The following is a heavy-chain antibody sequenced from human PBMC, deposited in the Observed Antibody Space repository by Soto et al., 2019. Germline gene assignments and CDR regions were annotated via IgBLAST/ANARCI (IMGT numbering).Heavy chain of an antibody. J-gene: IGHJ6*02. CDR3: ARALGLYSSSWYGRVDYYYYYGMDV. D-gene: IGHD6-13*01. V-gene: IGHV3-33*01. Sequence: GGSLRLSCAASGFTFSSYGMHWVRQAPGKGLEWVAVIWYDGSNKYYADYVKGRFTISGDNSKDTLYLQMNSLRAEDTAVYYCARALGLYSSSWYGRVDYYYYYGMDVWGQGTTVTVSS. CDR1: GFTFSSYG. CDR2: IWYDGSNK.